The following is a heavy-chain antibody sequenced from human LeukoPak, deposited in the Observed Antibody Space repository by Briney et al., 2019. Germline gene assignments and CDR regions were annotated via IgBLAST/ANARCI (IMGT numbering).Heavy chain of an antibody. D-gene: IGHD3-10*01. CDR1: GFTFSDYY. CDR2: MKQDGSEK. J-gene: IGHJ3*02. CDR3: AREARYGSGRLNDAFDI. Sequence: PGGSLRLSCAASGFTFSDYYMSWIRQAPGKGLEWVANMKQDGSEKYYGDSVKGRFTISRDNARNSLYLQMNSLRAEDTAVYYCAREARYGSGRLNDAFDIWGQGTMVTVSS. V-gene: IGHV3-7*01.